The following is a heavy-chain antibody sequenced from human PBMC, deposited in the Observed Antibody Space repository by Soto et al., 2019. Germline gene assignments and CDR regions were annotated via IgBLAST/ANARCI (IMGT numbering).Heavy chain of an antibody. CDR2: ISGSGGST. CDR1: GFTFSSYA. D-gene: IGHD4-17*01. Sequence: GGSMRLSCSASGFTFSSYAMSWVRQAPGKGLEWVSAISGSGGSTYYADSVKGRFTISRDNSKNTLYLQMNSLRAEDTAVYYSAKGGDYGPGAIDYWGQGTLVTVSS. V-gene: IGHV3-23*01. J-gene: IGHJ4*02. CDR3: AKGGDYGPGAIDY.